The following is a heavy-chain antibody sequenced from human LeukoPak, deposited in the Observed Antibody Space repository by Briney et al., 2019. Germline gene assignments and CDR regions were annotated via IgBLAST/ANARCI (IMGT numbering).Heavy chain of an antibody. CDR3: ARVLGMAEKFDY. CDR2: INSDGSST. J-gene: IGHJ4*02. D-gene: IGHD3-16*01. CDR1: GFTFSSYW. Sequence: GGSLRLSCAASGFTFSSYWMHWVRHAPGKGLVWVSRINSDGSSTSYADSVKGRFTISRDNAKNTLYLQMNSLRAEDTAVYYCARVLGMAEKFDYWGQGTLVTVSS. V-gene: IGHV3-74*01.